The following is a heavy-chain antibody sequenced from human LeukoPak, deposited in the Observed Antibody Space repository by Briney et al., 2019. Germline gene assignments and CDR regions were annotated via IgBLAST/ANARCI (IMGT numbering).Heavy chain of an antibody. J-gene: IGHJ4*02. Sequence: ASVKVSCKASGYTFTGYYMHWVRQAPGQGLEWMGWISAYNGNTNYAQKLQGRVTMTTDTSTSTAYMELRSLRSDDTAVYYCARDQSRITIFGVATTGSFDYWGQGTLVTVSS. CDR1: GYTFTGYY. V-gene: IGHV1-18*04. CDR3: ARDQSRITIFGVATTGSFDY. D-gene: IGHD3-3*01. CDR2: ISAYNGNT.